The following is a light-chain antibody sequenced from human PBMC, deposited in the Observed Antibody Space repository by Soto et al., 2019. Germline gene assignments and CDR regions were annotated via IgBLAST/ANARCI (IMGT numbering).Light chain of an antibody. CDR2: EGS. V-gene: IGLV2-23*01. Sequence: QSVLTQPASVSGSPGQSITISCTGTSSDVGSYKFVSWYQQYPGKAPKLMIYEGSKRPSGVSDRFSGSKSGNTASLIISGLQGDDEGDYYCCAYVSSNTLLFGGGTKLTVL. CDR1: SSDVGSYKF. J-gene: IGLJ3*02. CDR3: CAYVSSNTLL.